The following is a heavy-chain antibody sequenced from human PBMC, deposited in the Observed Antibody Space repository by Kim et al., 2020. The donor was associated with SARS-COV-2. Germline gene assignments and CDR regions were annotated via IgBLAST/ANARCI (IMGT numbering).Heavy chain of an antibody. CDR1: GGSFSGYY. D-gene: IGHD3-10*01. CDR2: INHSGST. CDR3: ARKIGLQMFTNNWFDP. J-gene: IGHJ5*02. Sequence: SETLSLTCAVYGGSFSGYYWSWIRQPPGKGLEWIGEINHSGSTNYNPSLKSRVTISVDTSKNQFSLKLSSVTAADTAVYYCARKIGLQMFTNNWFDPWGQGTLVTVSS. V-gene: IGHV4-34*01.